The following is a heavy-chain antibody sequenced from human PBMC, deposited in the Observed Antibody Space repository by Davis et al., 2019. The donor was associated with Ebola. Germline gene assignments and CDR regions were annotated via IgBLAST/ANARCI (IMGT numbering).Heavy chain of an antibody. V-gene: IGHV1-69*02. Sequence: SVKVSCKASGGTFSSYTISWVRQAPGQGLEWMGRIIPILGIANYAQKFQGRVTITADKSTSTAYMELSSLRSEDTAVYYCAREGPRGCSGGSCYLEVWGQGTTVTVSS. CDR3: AREGPRGCSGGSCYLEV. CDR1: GGTFSSYT. D-gene: IGHD2-15*01. J-gene: IGHJ6*02. CDR2: IIPILGIA.